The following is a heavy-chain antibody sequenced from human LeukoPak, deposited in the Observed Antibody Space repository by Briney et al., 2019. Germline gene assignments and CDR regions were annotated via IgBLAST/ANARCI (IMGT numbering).Heavy chain of an antibody. Sequence: ASVKVSCKVSGYTLTELSMHWVRQAPGKGLEWMGGFDPEDGETIYAQKFQGRVTMTEDTSTDTAYMELSSLRSEDTAVYYCATLPAGAWPFDYWGQGTLVTVSS. V-gene: IGHV1-24*01. CDR3: ATLPAGAWPFDY. CDR2: FDPEDGET. D-gene: IGHD2-2*01. J-gene: IGHJ4*02. CDR1: GYTLTELS.